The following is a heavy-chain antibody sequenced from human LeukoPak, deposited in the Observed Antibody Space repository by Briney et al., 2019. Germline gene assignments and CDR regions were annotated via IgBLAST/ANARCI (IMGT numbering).Heavy chain of an antibody. D-gene: IGHD5-18*01. J-gene: IGHJ4*02. CDR2: MNPNSGNA. Sequence: ASVKVSCKASGYTFTSYDINWVRQATGQGLEWMGWMNPNSGNAGYAQKFQGRVTMTRNTSISTAYMELSSLRSEDTAVYYCARGGGYSHGMEIDYWGQGTLVTVSS. V-gene: IGHV1-8*01. CDR3: ARGGGYSHGMEIDY. CDR1: GYTFTSYD.